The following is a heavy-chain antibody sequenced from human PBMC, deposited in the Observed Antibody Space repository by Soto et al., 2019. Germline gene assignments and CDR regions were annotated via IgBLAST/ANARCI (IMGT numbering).Heavy chain of an antibody. D-gene: IGHD2-21*01. CDR2: IYSGGST. V-gene: IGHV3-53*04. CDR1: GFTVSSNY. Sequence: GGSLRLSCAASGFTVSSNYMSWVRQAPGKGLEWVSVIYSGGSTYYADSVKGRFTISRHNSKNTLYLQMNSLRAEDTAVYYCARDLRPQLPGDNGAFDIWGQGTMVTVSS. CDR3: ARDLRPQLPGDNGAFDI. J-gene: IGHJ3*02.